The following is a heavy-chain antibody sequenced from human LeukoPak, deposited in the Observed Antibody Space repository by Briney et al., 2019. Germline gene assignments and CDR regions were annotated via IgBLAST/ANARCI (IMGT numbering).Heavy chain of an antibody. CDR1: GFTFSSYW. J-gene: IGHJ4*02. V-gene: IGHV3-74*01. CDR2: INSDGSST. CDR3: ARSPYSYGSDFDY. D-gene: IGHD5-18*01. Sequence: PGGSLRLSCAASGFTFSSYWMHWVRQAPGKGPVWVSRINSDGSSTTYADSVKGRFTISRDNAKNTLYLQMSSLRAEDTAVYYCARSPYSYGSDFDYWGQGTLVSVS.